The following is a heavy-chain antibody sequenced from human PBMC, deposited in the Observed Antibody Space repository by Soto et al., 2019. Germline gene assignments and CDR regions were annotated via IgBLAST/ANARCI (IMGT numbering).Heavy chain of an antibody. V-gene: IGHV1-69*13. CDR3: ASYPKTKLGITAYYYYGMDV. CDR2: IIPIFGTA. Sequence: GASVKVSCKASGGTFSSYAISWVRQAPGQGLEWMGGIIPIFGTANYAQKFQGRVTITADESTSTAYMELSSLRSEGTAVYYCASYPKTKLGITAYYYYGMDVWGQGTTVTVSS. J-gene: IGHJ6*02. CDR1: GGTFSSYA. D-gene: IGHD7-27*01.